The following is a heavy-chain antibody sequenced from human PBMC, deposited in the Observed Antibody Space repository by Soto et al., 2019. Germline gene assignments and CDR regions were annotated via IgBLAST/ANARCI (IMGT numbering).Heavy chain of an antibody. CDR2: IPSRGRP. D-gene: IGHD5-12*01. J-gene: IGHJ5*02. CDR1: GASVAGGSYY. Sequence: QVQLRESSPGLVKPSQTLSLTCSVSGASVAGGSYYWSWVRQPPGKGLEWIGYIPSRGRPFYNPSLTSRGTISADTSKNQLSLQLTSVTAADTAVYYCARDTYSGYDFGLWGQGTLVTVSS. V-gene: IGHV4-30-4*01. CDR3: ARDTYSGYDFGL.